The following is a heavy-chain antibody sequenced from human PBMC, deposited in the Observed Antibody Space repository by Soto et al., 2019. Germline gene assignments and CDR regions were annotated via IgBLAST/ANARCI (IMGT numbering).Heavy chain of an antibody. CDR2: ISYDGSNK. CDR3: ARDKRDLPFLEWLYYFDY. D-gene: IGHD3-3*01. J-gene: IGHJ4*02. CDR1: GFTFSSCA. V-gene: IGHV3-30-3*01. Sequence: QVQLVESGGGVVQPGRSLRLSCAASGFTFSSCAMHWVRQAPGKGLEWVALISYDGSNKYYADSVKGRFTISRDNSKNTLYLQRNSIRAEDTAVYYCARDKRDLPFLEWLYYFDYGGQGTLVTVSS.